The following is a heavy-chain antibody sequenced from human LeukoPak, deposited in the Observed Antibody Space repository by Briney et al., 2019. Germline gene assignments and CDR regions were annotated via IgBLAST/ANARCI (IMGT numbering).Heavy chain of an antibody. J-gene: IGHJ3*02. CDR3: ARHLTGERAFDI. V-gene: IGHV4-34*01. CDR2: VNHSGRA. D-gene: IGHD7-27*01. CDR1: GGSFDGYY. Sequence: SETLSLTCAVYGGSFDGYYWSWIRQPPGKGLEWIGEVNHSGRANCNPSLKSRATITADTPKNQFSLKVTSVTAADTARYYCARHLTGERAFDIWGQGTLVTVSS.